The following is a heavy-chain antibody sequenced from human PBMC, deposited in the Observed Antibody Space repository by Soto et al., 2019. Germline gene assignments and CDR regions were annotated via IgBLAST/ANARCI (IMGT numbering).Heavy chain of an antibody. V-gene: IGHV3-21*01. J-gene: IGHJ3*02. Sequence: EVQLVESGGGLVKPGXSXRLSCAASGFTFSSYSMNWVRQAPGKWLEWVSSISSSSSYIYYADSVKGRFTISRDNAKNSLYLQMNSLRAEDTAVYYCARDRDAFDIWGQGTMVTVSS. CDR2: ISSSSSYI. CDR1: GFTFSSYS. CDR3: ARDRDAFDI.